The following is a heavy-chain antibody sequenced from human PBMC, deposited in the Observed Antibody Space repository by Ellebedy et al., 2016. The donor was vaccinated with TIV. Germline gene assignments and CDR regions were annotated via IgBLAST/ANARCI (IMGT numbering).Heavy chain of an antibody. CDR3: AKQYCASSSCFRFDQ. Sequence: GRSLRLSXEASGFTFSVYYMSWVRQAPGKGLEWVSTISGDAEGTHYVDSVKGRFTISRDNSKNTLDLQMNSLRAEDTALYYCAKQYCASSSCFRFDQWGPGTLVIVSS. CDR2: ISGDAEGT. CDR1: GFTFSVYY. D-gene: IGHD2-2*01. J-gene: IGHJ4*02. V-gene: IGHV3-23*01.